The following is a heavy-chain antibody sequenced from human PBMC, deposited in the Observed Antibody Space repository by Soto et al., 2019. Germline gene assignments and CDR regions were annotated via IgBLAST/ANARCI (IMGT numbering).Heavy chain of an antibody. V-gene: IGHV3-66*01. D-gene: IGHD2-15*01. J-gene: IGHJ6*02. CDR2: IYSGGST. CDR3: ASPAYGGNSYGMDV. Sequence: GGSLRLSCAASGFTVSSNYMSWVRRAPGKGLEWVSVIYSGGSTYYADSVKGRFTISRHNSKNTLYLQMNSLRAEDTAVYYCASPAYGGNSYGMDVWGQGTTVTVSS. CDR1: GFTVSSNY.